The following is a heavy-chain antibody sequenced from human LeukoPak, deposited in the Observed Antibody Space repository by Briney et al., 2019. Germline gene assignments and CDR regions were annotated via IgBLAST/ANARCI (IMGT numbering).Heavy chain of an antibody. CDR3: ARHRAYSSSSPFDY. CDR2: NYTGST. CDR1: GGSISSLY. J-gene: IGHJ4*02. V-gene: IGHV4-59*08. Sequence: SETLFLTCSVSGGSISSLYWSWSRQPPGKGLERIGYNYTGSTNYNPSLKSRVTMFVDMSKNQFSLRLSSVTAADTAVYYCARHRAYSSSSPFDYWGQGTLVTVSS. D-gene: IGHD6-6*01.